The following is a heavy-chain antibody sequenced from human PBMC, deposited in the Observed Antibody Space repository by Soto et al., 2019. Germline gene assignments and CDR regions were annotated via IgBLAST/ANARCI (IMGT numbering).Heavy chain of an antibody. CDR2: ISYDGRKK. CDR1: GFILSSFA. V-gene: IGHV3-30*04. D-gene: IGHD3-22*01. CDR3: ARQDHSGSGWFDT. J-gene: IGHJ5*02. Sequence: GGSLRLSCAASGFILSSFAIHWVRQAPGKGLEWAAVISYDGRKKYYADSMKGRFTISRDNSKNTLYLQMNSLSADDTAVYYCARQDHSGSGWFDTWGQGTLVTVS.